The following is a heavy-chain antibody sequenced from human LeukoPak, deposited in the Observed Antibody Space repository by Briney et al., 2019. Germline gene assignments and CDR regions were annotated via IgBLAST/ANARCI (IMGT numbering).Heavy chain of an antibody. CDR3: TRVEETATTAAIIRKYSYYYYYMDV. CDR1: GFTFSSYW. D-gene: IGHD4-11*01. J-gene: IGHJ6*03. V-gene: IGHV3-7*01. Sequence: GGSLRLSCAASGFTFSSYWMSWVRQAPGKGLEWVANIKQDGSEKYYVDSVKGRFTISRDNARNSLYLQMNSLRAEDTAVYYCTRVEETATTAAIIRKYSYYYYYMDVWGKGNTVTVSS. CDR2: IKQDGSEK.